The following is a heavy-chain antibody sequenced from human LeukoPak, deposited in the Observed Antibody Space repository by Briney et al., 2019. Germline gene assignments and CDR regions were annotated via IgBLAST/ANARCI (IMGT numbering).Heavy chain of an antibody. CDR1: GGSISGYY. V-gene: IGHV4-59*01. J-gene: IGHJ4*02. CDR2: IYYSGST. CDR3: ARVLSSGWYSRAYFDY. D-gene: IGHD6-19*01. Sequence: SETLSLTCTVSGGSISGYYWNWIRQPPGKGLEWIGYIYYSGSTNYNPSLKSRVTVSVDTSKNQFSLELSSVTAADTAVYYCARVLSSGWYSRAYFDYWGQGRLVTVSS.